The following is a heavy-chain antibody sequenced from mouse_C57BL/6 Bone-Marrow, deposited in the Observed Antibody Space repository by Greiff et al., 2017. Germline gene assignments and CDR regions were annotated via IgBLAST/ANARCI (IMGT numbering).Heavy chain of an antibody. V-gene: IGHV1-19*01. CDR2: INPYNGGT. CDR1: GYTFTDYY. Sequence: VQLQQSGPVLVKPGASVKMSCKASGYTFTDYYMNWVKQSHGKSLEWIGVINPYNGGTSYNQKFKGKATLTVDKSSSTAYMELNSLTSEDSAVYYCARSGDYGRGAWFAYWGQGTLVTVSA. CDR3: ARSGDYGRGAWFAY. D-gene: IGHD1-1*01. J-gene: IGHJ3*01.